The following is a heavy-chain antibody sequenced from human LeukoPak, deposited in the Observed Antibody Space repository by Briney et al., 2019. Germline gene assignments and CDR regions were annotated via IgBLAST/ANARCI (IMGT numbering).Heavy chain of an antibody. D-gene: IGHD6-13*01. CDR3: ARTGYSSSWYPYYYYYGMDV. Sequence: ASVKVSCKASGYTFTSYDINWVRQATGQGLEWMGWMNPNSGNTGYAQKFQGRATMTRNTSISTAYMELSSLRSEDTAVYYCARTGYSSSWYPYYYYYGMDVWGQGTTVTVSS. CDR1: GYTFTSYD. CDR2: MNPNSGNT. J-gene: IGHJ6*02. V-gene: IGHV1-8*01.